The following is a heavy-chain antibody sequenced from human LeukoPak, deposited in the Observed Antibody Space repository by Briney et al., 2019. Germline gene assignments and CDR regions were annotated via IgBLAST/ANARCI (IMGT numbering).Heavy chain of an antibody. V-gene: IGHV4-30-4*01. Sequence: PSETLSLTCTVSGGSISSGDYYWSWIRQPPGKGLEWIGYIYYSGSTYYNPSLKSRVTISVDTSKNQSSLKLSSVTAADTAVYYCARVMCSGGSCLGYYGMDVWGKGTTVTVSS. D-gene: IGHD2-15*01. J-gene: IGHJ6*04. CDR3: ARVMCSGGSCLGYYGMDV. CDR1: GGSISSGDYY. CDR2: IYYSGST.